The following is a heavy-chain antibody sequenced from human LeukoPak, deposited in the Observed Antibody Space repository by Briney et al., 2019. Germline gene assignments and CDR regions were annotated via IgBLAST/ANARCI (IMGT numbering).Heavy chain of an antibody. J-gene: IGHJ6*03. Sequence: GGSLRLSCTASGFTFSTYSMNWVRQAPGKGVERGSYISGSSGSIYYADSVQGRFTISRDNAKSTLYLQMNSLRAEDTAVYYCARRSEFGVLYYMDVWGKGTTVTVSS. CDR3: ARRSEFGVLYYMDV. CDR1: GFTFSTYS. CDR2: ISGSSGSI. D-gene: IGHD3-16*01. V-gene: IGHV3-48*01.